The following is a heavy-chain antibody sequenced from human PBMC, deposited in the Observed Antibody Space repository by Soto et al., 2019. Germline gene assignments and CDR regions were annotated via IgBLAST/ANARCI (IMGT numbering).Heavy chain of an antibody. CDR2: IYPGDSDT. CDR1: GYNFTSYC. CDR3: ARGKQQLVGFDY. V-gene: IGHV5-51*01. Sequence: PGESLKISCKGSGYNFTSYCIGWVRQMPGKGLEWMGIIYPGDSDTTYSPSFQGQVPISADKSISTAYLQWSGLKASDTAMYYCARGKQQLVGFDYWGQGALVTVSS. J-gene: IGHJ4*02. D-gene: IGHD6-13*01.